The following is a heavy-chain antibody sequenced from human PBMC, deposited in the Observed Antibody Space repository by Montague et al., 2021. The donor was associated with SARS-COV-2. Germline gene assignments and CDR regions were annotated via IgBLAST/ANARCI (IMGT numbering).Heavy chain of an antibody. J-gene: IGHJ5*01. CDR3: ARVDYCVDNKCYSGVWRS. CDR1: GGSIGNNY. V-gene: IGHV4-59*12. CDR2: VFYSGDT. Sequence: SETLSLTCTISGGSIGNNYWTWIRHSPGGSLEWICYVFYSGDTSYNPYLRSRVAIALDSSNNHFSLKLTSVTGADTATSFCARVDYCVDNKCYSGVWRSWGRGIRVAVSS. D-gene: IGHD2-15*01.